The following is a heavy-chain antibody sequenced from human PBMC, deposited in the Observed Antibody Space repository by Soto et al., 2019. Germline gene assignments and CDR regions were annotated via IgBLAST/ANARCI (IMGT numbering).Heavy chain of an antibody. J-gene: IGHJ4*02. CDR3: ERDHSSGPL. Sequence: GASVKVSCKASGGTFSSYAISWVRQAPGQGLEWMGGIIPIFGTANYAQKFQGRVTITADESTSTAYLELRSLRSEDTSVDYCERDHSSGPLWCQGTLVTVS. CDR1: GGTFSSYA. D-gene: IGHD6-19*01. CDR2: IIPIFGTA. V-gene: IGHV1-69*13.